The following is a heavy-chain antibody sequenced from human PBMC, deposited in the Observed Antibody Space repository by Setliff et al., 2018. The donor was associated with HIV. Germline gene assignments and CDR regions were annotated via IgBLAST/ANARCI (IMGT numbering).Heavy chain of an antibody. CDR2: TYYRSKWSN. CDR1: GDSVSSNTAA. CDR3: ARGGDWDYNYYMDA. D-gene: IGHD3-16*01. V-gene: IGHV6-1*01. Sequence: PSQTLSLTCAISGDSVSSNTAAWNWIRQSPSRGLEWLGRTYYRSKWSNDYAVSVKSRITINPDTSKNQLSLQLNSVTPEDTAVYFCARGGDWDYNYYMDAWDKGTTVTVSS. J-gene: IGHJ6*03.